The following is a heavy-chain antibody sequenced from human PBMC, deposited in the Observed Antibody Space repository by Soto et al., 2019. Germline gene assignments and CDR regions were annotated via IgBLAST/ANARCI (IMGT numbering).Heavy chain of an antibody. CDR1: GGTFRNSA. Sequence: QVQLEQSGAEVKKPGSSVKVSCKASGGTFRNSAISWVRQAPGQGLEWMGGIMPIFRTPDYAQKFHGRVTITAEESTSTAYMELSGLRSDDTAVYFCARDNDRPQLGGNYYYILDVWGHGTTVIVSS. D-gene: IGHD1-1*01. J-gene: IGHJ6*02. V-gene: IGHV1-69*12. CDR2: IMPIFRTP. CDR3: ARDNDRPQLGGNYYYILDV.